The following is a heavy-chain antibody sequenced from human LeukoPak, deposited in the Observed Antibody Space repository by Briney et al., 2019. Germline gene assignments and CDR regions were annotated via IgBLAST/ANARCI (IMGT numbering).Heavy chain of an antibody. J-gene: IGHJ4*02. Sequence: PGGSLRLSCAASGFTFSSYEMNWVRQAPGKGLEWVSYISSSGSTIYYADSVKGRFTISRDNAKNSLYLQMNSLRAEDTAVYYCARGPPTTCSSSHPYWGQGTLVTVSS. CDR2: ISSSGSTI. CDR3: ARGPPTTCSSSHPY. D-gene: IGHD6-13*01. V-gene: IGHV3-48*03. CDR1: GFTFSSYE.